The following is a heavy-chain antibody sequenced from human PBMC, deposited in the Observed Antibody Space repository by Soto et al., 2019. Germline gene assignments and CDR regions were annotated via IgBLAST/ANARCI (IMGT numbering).Heavy chain of an antibody. CDR1: GFTFTIYA. CDR3: AKGGYYDSSGYYYPFDY. D-gene: IGHD3-22*01. CDR2: ISGSGGRT. J-gene: IGHJ4*02. V-gene: IGHV3-23*01. Sequence: PGGSLRLSCAASGFTFTIYAMSWVRQAPGKGLEWVSAISGSGGRTYYADSVKGRFTISSDNSKNTLYLQMNSLRADDTAVYYCAKGGYYDSSGYYYPFDYWGQGALVTVSS.